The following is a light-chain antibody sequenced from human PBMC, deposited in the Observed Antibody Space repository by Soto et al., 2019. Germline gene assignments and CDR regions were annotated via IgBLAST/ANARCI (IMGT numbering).Light chain of an antibody. V-gene: IGLV2-11*01. Sequence: QSVLTQPRSVSGSPGQSVAISCTGTSSDVGGYNYVSWYQQHPGKAPKLMIYDVNKRPSGVPDRFSGSKSGNTASLTISGLHAEDEADYYCCSFAGDPYVFGTGTKVTVL. CDR3: CSFAGDPYV. CDR2: DVN. J-gene: IGLJ1*01. CDR1: SSDVGGYNY.